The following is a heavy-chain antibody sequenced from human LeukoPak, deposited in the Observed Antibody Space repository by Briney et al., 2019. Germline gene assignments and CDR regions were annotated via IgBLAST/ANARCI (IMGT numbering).Heavy chain of an antibody. V-gene: IGHV1-18*01. J-gene: IGHJ5*02. CDR3: ARGPDYDFWSGYYTGTNWFDP. D-gene: IGHD3-3*01. Sequence: ASVKVSCKASGYTFTSYGISWVRQAPGQGLEWMGWISAYSGDTNYAQKFQGRATMTTDTSTSTAYMELRSLRSDDTAVYYCARGPDYDFWSGYYTGTNWFDPWGREPWSPSPQ. CDR2: ISAYSGDT. CDR1: GYTFTSYG.